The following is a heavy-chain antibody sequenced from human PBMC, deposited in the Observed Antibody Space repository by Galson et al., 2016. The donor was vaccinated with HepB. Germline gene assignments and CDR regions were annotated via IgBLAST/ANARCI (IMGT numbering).Heavy chain of an antibody. V-gene: IGHV2-5*02. CDR3: AHRASAGTRTPYFDD. CDR1: GISLRSTEAD. J-gene: IGHJ4*02. CDR2: IYWDDDK. Sequence: PALVKPTQTLALTCTISGISLRSTEADVGWIRQPPGKALEWLALIYWDDDKRYSPSLKSRLTITKDTSKNQVVLTMTNLDPVDTATYYCAHRASAGTRTPYFDDWGQGTLVTVSS. D-gene: IGHD6-13*01.